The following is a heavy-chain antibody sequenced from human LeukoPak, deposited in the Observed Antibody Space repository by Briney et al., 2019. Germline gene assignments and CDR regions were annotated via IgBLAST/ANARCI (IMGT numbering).Heavy chain of an antibody. CDR1: GGSISSYY. CDR2: IYTSGST. CDR3: AGGGSYFSFDY. J-gene: IGHJ4*02. D-gene: IGHD1-26*01. V-gene: IGHV4-4*07. Sequence: SETLSLTCTVSGGSISSYYWSWIRQPAGKGLEWIGRIYTSGSTNYNPSLKSRATMSVDTSKNQFSLKLSSVTAADTAVYYCAGGGSYFSFDYWGQGTLVTVSS.